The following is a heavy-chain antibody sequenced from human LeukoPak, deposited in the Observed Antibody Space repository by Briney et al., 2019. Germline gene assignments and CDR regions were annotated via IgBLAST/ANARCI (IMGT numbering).Heavy chain of an antibody. CDR1: GFTFDDYA. V-gene: IGHV3-9*01. CDR2: ISWNSGSI. D-gene: IGHD1-26*01. Sequence: GGSLRLSCAASGFTFDDYAMHWVRQARGEGLEWVSGISWNSGSIGYADSVKGRFTISRDNAKNTLYLQMNSLRAEDTAVYYCASDLVGAMDSDYWGQGTLVTVSS. CDR3: ASDLVGAMDSDY. J-gene: IGHJ4*02.